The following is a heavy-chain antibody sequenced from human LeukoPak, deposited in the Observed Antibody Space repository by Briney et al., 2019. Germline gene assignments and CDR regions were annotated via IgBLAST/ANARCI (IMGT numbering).Heavy chain of an antibody. J-gene: IGHJ4*02. V-gene: IGHV3-53*01. CDR3: ARSNYYDSSGYYPRGPFDY. CDR1: GFTVSSNY. D-gene: IGHD3-22*01. CDR2: IYSGGST. Sequence: GGSLRLSCAASGFTVSSNYMSWVRQAPGKGLEWVSVIYSGGSTYYADSVKGRFTISRDNSKNTLYLQMNSLRAEDTAVYYCARSNYYDSSGYYPRGPFDYWGQGTLVTVSS.